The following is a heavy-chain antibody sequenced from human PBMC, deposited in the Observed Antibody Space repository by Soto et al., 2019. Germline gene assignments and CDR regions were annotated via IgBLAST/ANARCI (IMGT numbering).Heavy chain of an antibody. CDR2: IYSGGST. D-gene: IGHD6-25*01. Sequence: GGSLRLSCAASGFTVSSNYMSWVRQAPGKGLEWVSVIYSGGSTYYADSVKGRFTISRDNSKNTLYLQMNSLRAEDMAVYYCATTTSGSNDAFDIWGQGTMVTVSS. CDR1: GFTVSSNY. V-gene: IGHV3-53*01. CDR3: ATTTSGSNDAFDI. J-gene: IGHJ3*02.